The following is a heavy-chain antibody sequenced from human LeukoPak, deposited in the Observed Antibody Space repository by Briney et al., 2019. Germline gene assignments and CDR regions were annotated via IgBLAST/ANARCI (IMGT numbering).Heavy chain of an antibody. V-gene: IGHV4-61*01. CDR1: GGSVSSGSYY. J-gene: IGHJ6*02. CDR2: FYYSGST. CDR3: ARVPLGSSLSGHYYYGMDV. Sequence: WETLSLTCTVSGGSVSSGSYYWSWSRQPPGKGLEWIGYFYYSGSTNYNPSLKSRVTISVDTSKNQFSLKLSSVTAADTAVYYCARVPLGSSLSGHYYYGMDVWGQGTTVTVSS. D-gene: IGHD1-26*01.